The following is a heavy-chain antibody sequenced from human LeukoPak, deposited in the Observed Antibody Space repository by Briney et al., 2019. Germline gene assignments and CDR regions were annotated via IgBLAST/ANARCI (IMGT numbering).Heavy chain of an antibody. CDR1: GFTFSSYE. CDR2: ISSSGSTI. Sequence: GGPLRLSCAASGFTFSSYEMNWVRQAPGKGPEWVSYISSSGSTIYYADSVKGRFTISRDNAKNSLYLQMNSLRAEDTAVYYCARAVTPGGYFDYWGQGTLVTVSS. CDR3: ARAVTPGGYFDY. V-gene: IGHV3-48*03. D-gene: IGHD4-11*01. J-gene: IGHJ4*02.